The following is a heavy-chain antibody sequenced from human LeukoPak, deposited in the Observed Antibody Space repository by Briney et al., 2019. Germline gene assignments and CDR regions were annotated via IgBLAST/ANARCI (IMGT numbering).Heavy chain of an antibody. J-gene: IGHJ4*02. CDR3: ARERRQNTMVRGVIDY. V-gene: IGHV4-4*07. Sequence: SETLSLTCTVSGGSISSYYSSWIRQPAGKGLEWIGRIYTSGSTNYNHSLKSRVTMSVDTSKNQFSLKLSSVTAADTAVYYCARERRQNTMVRGVIDYWGQGTLVTVSS. CDR2: IYTSGST. D-gene: IGHD3-10*01. CDR1: GGSISSYY.